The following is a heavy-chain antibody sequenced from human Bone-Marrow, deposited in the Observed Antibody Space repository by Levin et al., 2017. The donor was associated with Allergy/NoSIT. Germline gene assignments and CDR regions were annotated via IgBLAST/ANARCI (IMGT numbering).Heavy chain of an antibody. CDR1: GYTFTGYY. CDR3: ALEQLGRARYYYGMDV. Sequence: ASVKVSCKASGYTFTGYYMHWVRQAPGQGLEWMGWINPNSGGSNYAQKFQGRVTMTRDTSISTAYMELSRLRSDDTAVYYWALEQLGRARYYYGMDVWGQGTTVTVAS. CDR2: INPNSGGS. V-gene: IGHV1-2*02. D-gene: IGHD6-6*01. J-gene: IGHJ6*02.